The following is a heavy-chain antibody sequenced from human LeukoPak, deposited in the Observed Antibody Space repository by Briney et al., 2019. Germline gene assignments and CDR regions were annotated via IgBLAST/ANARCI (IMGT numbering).Heavy chain of an antibody. CDR2: INSDGSIT. CDR3: ARISYDSSGYFDY. Sequence: PGGSLRLSCAASGFTFSSYWMHWVRQVPGKGLACVSRINSDGSITTYADSVKGRFTISRDNAKNTLYLQMNSLRAEDTAVYYCARISYDSSGYFDYWGQGTQVTVSS. J-gene: IGHJ4*02. CDR1: GFTFSSYW. V-gene: IGHV3-74*01. D-gene: IGHD3-22*01.